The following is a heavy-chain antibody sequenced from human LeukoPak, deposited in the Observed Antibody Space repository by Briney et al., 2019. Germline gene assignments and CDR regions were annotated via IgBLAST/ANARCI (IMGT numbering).Heavy chain of an antibody. CDR2: IHTSGST. CDR1: GGSISSYY. CDR3: ARDTVTATVTNYYYYYMDV. V-gene: IGHV4-4*07. J-gene: IGHJ6*03. D-gene: IGHD4-11*01. Sequence: SETLSLTCTVSGGSISSYYWSWIRQPAGKGLEWIGRIHTSGSTNYNPSLKSRVTMSVDTSKNQFSLKLSSVTAADTAVYYCARDTVTATVTNYYYYYMDVWGKGTTVTVSS.